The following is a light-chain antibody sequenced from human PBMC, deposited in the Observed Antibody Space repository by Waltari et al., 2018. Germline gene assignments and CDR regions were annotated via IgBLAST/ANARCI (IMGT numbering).Light chain of an antibody. Sequence: SALTHPAPVSGSPGQPLTISCTGPSRHVGFFNYVSWYQQNPGKAPKHMIYDVSERPSGVSNRFSGSKSGNTASLTISGLQAEDEADYYCNSYAGSSSWVFGGGTKLTVL. CDR3: NSYAGSSSWV. V-gene: IGLV2-14*01. CDR2: DVS. J-gene: IGLJ3*02. CDR1: SRHVGFFNY.